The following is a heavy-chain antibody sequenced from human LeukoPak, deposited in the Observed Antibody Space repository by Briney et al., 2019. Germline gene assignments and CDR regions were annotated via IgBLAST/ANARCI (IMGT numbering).Heavy chain of an antibody. V-gene: IGHV4-59*08. CDR1: GVSISSYY. D-gene: IGHD6-19*01. J-gene: IGHJ6*02. Sequence: AGTLCLTCTASGVSISSYYWSWIRQPPGKGLEWVGYIYYSGSTNYPPSLKSRVPISVATSTNQFSLKLSSVTAADTAVYYCAGGVYSSGWYSHWYYYGMDVWGQGTTVTVSS. CDR3: AGGVYSSGWYSHWYYYGMDV. CDR2: IYYSGST.